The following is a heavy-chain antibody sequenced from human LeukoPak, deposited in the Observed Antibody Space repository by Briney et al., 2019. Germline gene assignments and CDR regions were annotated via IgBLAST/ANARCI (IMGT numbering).Heavy chain of an antibody. J-gene: IGHJ6*02. CDR1: GYTFTIYG. V-gene: IGHV1-18*01. Sequence: ASVKVSCKASGYTFTIYGISWVRQAPGQGLEWMGWISAYNGNTNYAQKLQGRVTMTTDTSTSTAYMELRSLRSDDTAVYYCARDPRITIFGVVRPYGMDVWGQGTTVTVSS. CDR3: ARDPRITIFGVVRPYGMDV. CDR2: ISAYNGNT. D-gene: IGHD3-3*01.